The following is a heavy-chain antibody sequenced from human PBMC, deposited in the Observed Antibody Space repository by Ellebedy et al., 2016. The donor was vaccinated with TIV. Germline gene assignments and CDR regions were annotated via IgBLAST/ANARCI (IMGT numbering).Heavy chain of an antibody. Sequence: AASVKVSCKASGYTFTSYDINWVRQATGQGLEWMGWMNPNSGNTGYAQKFQGRVTITRNTSRSTAYMELSSLRSEDTSVYYCERGRGRGGIVNYYGMDVWGQGTTVTVSS. CDR2: MNPNSGNT. CDR3: ERGRGRGGIVNYYGMDV. CDR1: GYTFTSYD. D-gene: IGHD1-26*01. V-gene: IGHV1-8*03. J-gene: IGHJ6*02.